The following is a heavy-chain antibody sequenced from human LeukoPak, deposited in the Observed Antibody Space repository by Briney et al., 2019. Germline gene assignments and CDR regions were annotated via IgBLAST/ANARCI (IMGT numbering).Heavy chain of an antibody. CDR1: GGSISSTSDY. CDR2: IYYSGST. V-gene: IGHV4-39*07. Sequence: PSETLSLTCTVSGGSISSTSDYWGWIRQPPGKGLEWIGNIYYSGSTYYNPSLKSRVTISVDTSKNQFSLKLTSVTAADTAVYYCARVPARPETAVGYYFDYWGQGTLVTVSS. CDR3: ARVPARPETAVGYYFDY. J-gene: IGHJ4*02. D-gene: IGHD5-18*01.